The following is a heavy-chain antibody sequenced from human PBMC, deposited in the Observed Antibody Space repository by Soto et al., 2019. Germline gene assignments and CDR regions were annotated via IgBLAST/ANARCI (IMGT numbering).Heavy chain of an antibody. Sequence: QERLVQSGAEVRKPGSSVKVSCKATGGTSTRYAINWVRQAPGQGLEWMGGIGPMFGTSKYAQKFQGRDTITADTSTNIDYIELRSLRSEDTAVYYCNRGSEYDFWSGYLWGQGTLVSVSS. J-gene: IGHJ4*02. CDR1: GGTSTRYA. V-gene: IGHV1-69*06. CDR3: NRGSEYDFWSGYL. D-gene: IGHD3-3*01. CDR2: IGPMFGTS.